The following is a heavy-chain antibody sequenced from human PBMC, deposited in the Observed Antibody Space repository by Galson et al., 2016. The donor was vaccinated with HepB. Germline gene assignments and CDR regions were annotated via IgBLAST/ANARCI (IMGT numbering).Heavy chain of an antibody. CDR3: AMGLCSSTSCFWDPYFDY. CDR2: IYYSGST. Sequence: TLSLTCTVSGGSISSGGYYWSWIRQHPGEGLEWIGYIYYSGSTYYNPSLKSRVTISVDTSKNQFSLKLSSVTAADTAVYYCAMGLCSSTSCFWDPYFDYWGQGTLVTVSS. V-gene: IGHV4-31*03. CDR1: GGSISSGGYY. D-gene: IGHD2-2*01. J-gene: IGHJ4*02.